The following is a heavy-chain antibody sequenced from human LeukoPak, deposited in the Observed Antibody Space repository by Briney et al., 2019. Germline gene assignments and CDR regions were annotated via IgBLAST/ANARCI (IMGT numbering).Heavy chain of an antibody. J-gene: IGHJ4*02. Sequence: PGGSLRLSCAASGFTFRNSAMSWVRQAPGKGLEWVSTISGSGVGTYYADSVKGRFTISRDNFKNTLYLQMNSLRAVDTAVYYCAKNNWNDMPFVDDWGQGTLVTVSS. CDR2: ISGSGVGT. CDR1: GFTFRNSA. CDR3: AKNNWNDMPFVDD. V-gene: IGHV3-23*01. D-gene: IGHD1-20*01.